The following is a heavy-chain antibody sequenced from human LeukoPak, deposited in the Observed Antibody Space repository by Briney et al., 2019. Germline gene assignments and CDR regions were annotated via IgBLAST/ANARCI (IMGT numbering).Heavy chain of an antibody. V-gene: IGHV3-23*01. J-gene: IGHJ4*02. CDR1: GITFRDYA. Sequence: GGSLRLSCTASGITFRDYAMTWVRQAPGKGLEWVSVMSGSGGTTYYADSVEGRFTISRDNSKSTLYLQMNSLRTEDSAVYYCAKREYDSSAYPMYPIDYWGQGTLVTVSA. CDR2: MSGSGGTT. D-gene: IGHD3-22*01. CDR3: AKREYDSSAYPMYPIDY.